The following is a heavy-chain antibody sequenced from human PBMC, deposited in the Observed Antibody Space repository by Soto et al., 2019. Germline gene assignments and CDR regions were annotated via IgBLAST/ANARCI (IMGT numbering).Heavy chain of an antibody. CDR2: ISGSGGST. Sequence: GGSLRLSCAASGSTFSNYAMSWVRQAPGKGLEWVSAISGSGGSTYYADSVKGRFTISRDNSKNTLYLQMNSLGAEDTAVYYCASRNYYESSGYYYWYYFDFWGQETLVTVSS. D-gene: IGHD3-22*01. CDR1: GSTFSNYA. V-gene: IGHV3-23*01. CDR3: ASRNYYESSGYYYWYYFDF. J-gene: IGHJ4*02.